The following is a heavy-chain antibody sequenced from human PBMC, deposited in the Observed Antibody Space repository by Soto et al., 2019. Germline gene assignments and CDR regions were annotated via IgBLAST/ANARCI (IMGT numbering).Heavy chain of an antibody. CDR2: INWNSGAI. D-gene: IGHD6-19*01. CDR3: AKGYSSGDYYVDV. Sequence: GGGLRISCAAPGFSFYGYSLPWGREAPGKGLEWVSGINWNSGAIGYADSVKGRFTISRDNAKNSLYLQMNSLILEDTASYYCAKGYSSGDYYVDVWGKGTTVTVSS. J-gene: IGHJ6*03. CDR1: GFSFYGYS. V-gene: IGHV3-9*01.